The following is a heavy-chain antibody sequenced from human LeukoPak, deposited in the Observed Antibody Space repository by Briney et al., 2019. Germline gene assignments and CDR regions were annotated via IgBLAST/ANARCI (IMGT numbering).Heavy chain of an antibody. CDR2: IKQDGSEK. D-gene: IGHD3-10*01. CDR3: ARESGGRELDWFDP. V-gene: IGHV3-7*01. Sequence: GGSLRLSCAASGFTSSSYWMSWVRQAPGKGLEWVANIKQDGSEKYYVDSVKGRFTISRDNAKNSLYLQMNSLRAEDTAVYYCARESGGRELDWFDPWGQGTLVTVSS. J-gene: IGHJ5*02. CDR1: GFTSSSYW.